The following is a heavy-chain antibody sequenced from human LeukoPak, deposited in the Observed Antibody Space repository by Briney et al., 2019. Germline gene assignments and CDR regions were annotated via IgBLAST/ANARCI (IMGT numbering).Heavy chain of an antibody. CDR3: ATSMTTVTKTPLDY. Sequence: GGSLRLSCAASGFTFSSYWMSWVRQAPGKGLEWVANIKQDGSEKYYVDSVKGRFTISRDNAKNSLYLQMDSLRAEDTAVYYCATSMTTVTKTPLDYWGQGTLVTVSS. CDR1: GFTFSSYW. CDR2: IKQDGSEK. J-gene: IGHJ4*02. D-gene: IGHD4-17*01. V-gene: IGHV3-7*01.